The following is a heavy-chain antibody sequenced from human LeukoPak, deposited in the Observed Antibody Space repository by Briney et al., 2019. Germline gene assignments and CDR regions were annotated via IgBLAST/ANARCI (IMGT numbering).Heavy chain of an antibody. CDR2: INPSGGST. Sequence: ASVKVSCKASGYTFTSYYMHWVRQAPGQGLEWMGIINPSGGSTSYAQKFQGRVTMTRDMSTSTVYMELSSLRSEDTAVYYCARGGYSYGYLAASPFDYWGQGTLVTVSS. D-gene: IGHD5-18*01. J-gene: IGHJ4*02. CDR1: GYTFTSYY. V-gene: IGHV1-46*01. CDR3: ARGGYSYGYLAASPFDY.